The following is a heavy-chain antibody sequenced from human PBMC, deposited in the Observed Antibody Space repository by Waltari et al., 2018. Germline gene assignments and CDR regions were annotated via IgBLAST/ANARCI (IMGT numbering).Heavy chain of an antibody. CDR1: GYSISSGYY. Sequence: QVQLQESGPGLVKPSETLSLPCAVSGYSISSGYYWGWIRQPPGKGLEWIGSIYHSGSTYYNPSLKSRVTISVDTSKNQFSLKLSSVTAADTAVYYCARDGLLWFGESTQIHWGQGTLVTVSS. D-gene: IGHD3-10*01. V-gene: IGHV4-38-2*02. J-gene: IGHJ4*02. CDR3: ARDGLLWFGESTQIH. CDR2: IYHSGST.